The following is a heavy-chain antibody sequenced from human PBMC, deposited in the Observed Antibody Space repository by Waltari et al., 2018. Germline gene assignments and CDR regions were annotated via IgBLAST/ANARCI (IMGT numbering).Heavy chain of an antibody. CDR2: IHYSGTT. CDR1: GDSISNHF. V-gene: IGHV4-59*11. J-gene: IGHJ5*02. Sequence: QVQVQESGPGLVKPSETVSLTCTVSGDSISNHFWTWLRQPPEKGLEWIGNIHYSGTTNDNHTRRGRIAISLDTSKNNLSLRRDSVTAADTALYFCVRGKLGFCTGSSCHLDLWGRGTLVTVSS. D-gene: IGHD2-8*02. CDR3: VRGKLGFCTGSSCHLDL.